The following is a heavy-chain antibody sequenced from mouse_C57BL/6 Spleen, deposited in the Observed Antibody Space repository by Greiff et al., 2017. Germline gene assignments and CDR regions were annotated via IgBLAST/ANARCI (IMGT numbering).Heavy chain of an antibody. CDR2: IFPGSGST. CDR1: GYTFTGYW. CDR3: ARTVVDWYFDV. D-gene: IGHD1-1*01. J-gene: IGHJ1*03. Sequence: QVQLQQSGAELMKPGASVKLSCTATGYTFTGYWIQWVNQRPGQGLEWIAEIFPGSGSTNYNEKFKGKATFTADTSSNTAYMHLSSLTAEDSAIYDCARTVVDWYFDVWGTGTTVTVSS. V-gene: IGHV1-9*01.